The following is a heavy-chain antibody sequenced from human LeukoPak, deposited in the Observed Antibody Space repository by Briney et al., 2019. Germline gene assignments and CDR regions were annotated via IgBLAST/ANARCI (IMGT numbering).Heavy chain of an antibody. D-gene: IGHD3-9*01. V-gene: IGHV3-23*01. CDR2: ISGSGGST. CDR1: GFTFSSYG. Sequence: PGGTLRLSCAAPGFTFSSYGMSWVRQAPGKGLEWVSAISGSGGSTYYADSVKGRFTISRDNSKNTLYLQMNSMRAEDTAVYYGAKENDILTGYFASWGQGTLVTVSS. J-gene: IGHJ5*01. CDR3: AKENDILTGYFAS.